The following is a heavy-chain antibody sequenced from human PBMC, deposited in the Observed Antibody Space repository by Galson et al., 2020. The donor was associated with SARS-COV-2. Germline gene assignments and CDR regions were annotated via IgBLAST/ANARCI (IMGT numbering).Heavy chain of an antibody. J-gene: IGHJ3*02. CDR2: INHSGST. V-gene: IGHV4-34*01. Sequence: SETLSLTCAVYGGSFSGYYWSWIRQPPGKGLEWIGEINHSGSTNYNPSLKSRVTISVDTSKNQFSLKLSSVTAADTAVYYCARGRSSRGVGDIWGQGTMVTVSS. CDR3: ARGRSSRGVGDI. D-gene: IGHD6-13*01. CDR1: GGSFSGYY.